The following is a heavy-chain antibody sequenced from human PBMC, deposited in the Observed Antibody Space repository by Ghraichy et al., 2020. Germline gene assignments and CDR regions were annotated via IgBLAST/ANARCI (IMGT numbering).Heavy chain of an antibody. Sequence: LSLTCAASGLIFSDAWMSWVRQAPGRGLEWVGRIKTRSSGGTTDYAAPVKGRFTISRDDYEKTLYLQMNGLKTDDTGVYYCTTLSMTVTHGGDYWGRGTLVTVSS. CDR3: TTLSMTVTHGGDY. CDR1: GLIFSDAW. J-gene: IGHJ4*02. CDR2: IKTRSSGGTT. V-gene: IGHV3-15*01. D-gene: IGHD4-17*01.